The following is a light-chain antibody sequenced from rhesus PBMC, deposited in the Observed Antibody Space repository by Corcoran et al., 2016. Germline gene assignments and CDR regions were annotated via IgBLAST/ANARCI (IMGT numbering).Light chain of an antibody. CDR3: LQSSTWPWT. CDR1: QRVSSY. V-gene: IGKV3-24*04. Sequence: EIVMTQSPATLALSPGERATLSCRASQRVSSYLAGYQQKPGQAPRLLIYGASSRATGIPDRFSGSGSGTEFTLTIRSLEPDDVGVYFCLQSSTWPWTFGQGTKVEIK. J-gene: IGKJ1*01. CDR2: GAS.